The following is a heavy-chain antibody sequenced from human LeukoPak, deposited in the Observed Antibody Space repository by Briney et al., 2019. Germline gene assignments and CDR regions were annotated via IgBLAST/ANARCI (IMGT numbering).Heavy chain of an antibody. CDR3: AREREYSSTPLFDY. J-gene: IGHJ4*02. CDR2: TYYRSEWYN. D-gene: IGHD6-13*01. Sequence: SQTLSLTCAFSGDSVSTNSAAWHWIRQSPSRGLEWLGRTYYRSEWYNDYAVSVKSRITINPDTSKNQFSLQLKSVTPEDTAVYYCAREREYSSTPLFDYWGQGTLVTVSS. V-gene: IGHV6-1*01. CDR1: GDSVSTNSAA.